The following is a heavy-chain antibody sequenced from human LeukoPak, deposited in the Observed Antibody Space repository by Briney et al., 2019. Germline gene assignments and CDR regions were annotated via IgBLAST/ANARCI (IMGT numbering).Heavy chain of an antibody. V-gene: IGHV3-21*01. D-gene: IGHD3-10*01. CDR3: ARDPYGSGMADY. CDR1: GFTFSSYS. J-gene: IGHJ4*02. Sequence: GGSLRLSCAASGFTFSSYSMNWVRQAPGEGLEWVSSISSSSSYIYYADSVKGRFTISRDNAKNSLYLQMNSLRAEDTAVYYCARDPYGSGMADYWGQGTLVTVSS. CDR2: ISSSSSYI.